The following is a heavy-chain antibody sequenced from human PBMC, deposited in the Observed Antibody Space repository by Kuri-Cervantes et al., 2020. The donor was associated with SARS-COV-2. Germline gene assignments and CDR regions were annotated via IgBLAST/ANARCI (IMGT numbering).Heavy chain of an antibody. CDR2: INHSGST. Sequence: GSLRRSCAVYGGSFSGYYWSWIRQPPGKGLEWIGEINHSGSTNYNPSLKSRVTKSVDTSKNQFSLKLSSVTAADTAGYYCARGGGIGEQRVDYWGQGTLVTVSS. D-gene: IGHD3-10*01. CDR1: GGSFSGYY. V-gene: IGHV4-34*01. CDR3: ARGGGIGEQRVDY. J-gene: IGHJ4*02.